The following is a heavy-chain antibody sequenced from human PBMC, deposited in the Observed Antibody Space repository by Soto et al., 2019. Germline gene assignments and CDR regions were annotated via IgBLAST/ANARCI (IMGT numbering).Heavy chain of an antibody. V-gene: IGHV1-18*01. CDR1: GYTFTSYG. CDR2: ISANNGNT. CDR3: ARDRXSYALDY. Sequence: QVQLVQSGAEVKKPGASVKVSCKASGYTFTSYGISWVRQAPGQGLEWMGWISANNGNTNYAQKLQGRVTMTTDTXXXXXXXXXXXXXXXXXXXXXCARDRXSYALDYWGQGTLVTVSS. D-gene: IGHD1-26*01. J-gene: IGHJ4*02.